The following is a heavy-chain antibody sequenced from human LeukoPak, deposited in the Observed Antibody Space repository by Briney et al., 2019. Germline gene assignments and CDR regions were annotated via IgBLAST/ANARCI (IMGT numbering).Heavy chain of an antibody. CDR3: ARPRRGYSYVLAFDI. J-gene: IGHJ3*02. D-gene: IGHD5-18*01. Sequence: SETLSLTCTVSGGSISSGSYYWSWIRQPAGKGLEWIGRIYTSGSTNYNPSLKSRVTISVATSKNQFSLKLSSVTAADTAVYYCARPRRGYSYVLAFDIWGQGTMVTVSS. CDR2: IYTSGST. CDR1: GGSISSGSYY. V-gene: IGHV4-61*02.